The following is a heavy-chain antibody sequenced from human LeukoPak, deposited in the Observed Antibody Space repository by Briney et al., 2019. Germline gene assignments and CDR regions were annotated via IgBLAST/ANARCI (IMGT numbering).Heavy chain of an antibody. CDR3: ARALPPYYFDY. CDR2: INWNGGST. CDR1: GFTFDDYG. Sequence: GGSLRLSCAASGFTFDDYGMSRVRQAPGKGLEWVSGINWNGGSTGYADSVKGRFTISRDNAKNSLYLQMNSLRAEDTALYYCARALPPYYFDYWGQGTLVTVSS. J-gene: IGHJ4*02. V-gene: IGHV3-20*04.